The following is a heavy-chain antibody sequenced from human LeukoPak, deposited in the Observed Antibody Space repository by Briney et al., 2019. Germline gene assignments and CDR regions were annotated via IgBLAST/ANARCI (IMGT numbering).Heavy chain of an antibody. V-gene: IGHV4-59*01. D-gene: IGHD6-13*01. CDR2: IYYSGST. Sequence: SETLSLTCTVSGGSISSYYWSWIRQPPGKGLEWIGYIYYSGSTNYNPSLKSRVTISVDTSKNQFSLKLSSVTAADTAVYYCARAAIAAGGTENFDYWGQGTLVTVSS. J-gene: IGHJ4*02. CDR1: GGSISSYY. CDR3: ARAAIAAGGTENFDY.